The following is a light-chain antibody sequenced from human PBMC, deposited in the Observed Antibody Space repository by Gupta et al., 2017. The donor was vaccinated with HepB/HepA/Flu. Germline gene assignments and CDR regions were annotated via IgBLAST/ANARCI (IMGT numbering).Light chain of an antibody. J-gene: IGLJ2*01. CDR3: NSRDSSGNPHVV. CDR2: GKN. CDR1: SLSSYY. Sequence: SSQLTQDPAVSVALGQTVRITCQGDSLSSYYARWYQQKPGQAPVLVIYGKNNRPSGIPDRFSGSSSGNTASLTITGAQAEEEADYYCNSRDSSGNPHVVFGGGTKLTVL. V-gene: IGLV3-19*01.